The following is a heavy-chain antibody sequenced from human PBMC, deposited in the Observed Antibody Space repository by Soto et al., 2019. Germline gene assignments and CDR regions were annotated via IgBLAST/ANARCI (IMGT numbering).Heavy chain of an antibody. V-gene: IGHV3-48*02. CDR2: ISSSSSTI. CDR3: ARDXITIFGVVIGYYYGMDV. D-gene: IGHD3-3*01. J-gene: IGHJ6*02. Sequence: PGGSLRLSCAASGFTFSSYSMNWVRQAPGKGLEWVSYISSSSSTIYYADSVKGRFTISRDNAKNSLYLQMNSLRDEDTAVYYCARDXITIFGVVIGYYYGMDVWGQGTTVTVSS. CDR1: GFTFSSYS.